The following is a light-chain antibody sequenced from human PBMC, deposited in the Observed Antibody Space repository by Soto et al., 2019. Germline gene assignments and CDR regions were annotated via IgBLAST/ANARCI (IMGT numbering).Light chain of an antibody. CDR2: AAS. V-gene: IGKV1-27*01. CDR1: QGISNY. Sequence: DIQMTQSPSSLSVSVGDRVTITCRASQGISNYLAWFQQKPGKVPELLIYAASTLQSGVPSRFSGSGSGKNCTLTISSLQPEDVATYYCQKYDSGHRTVGQGTKLEI. J-gene: IGKJ2*01. CDR3: QKYDSGHRT.